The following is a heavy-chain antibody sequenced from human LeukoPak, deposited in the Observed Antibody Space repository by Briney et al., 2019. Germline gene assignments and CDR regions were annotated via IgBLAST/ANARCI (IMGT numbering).Heavy chain of an antibody. CDR2: ISGSGGST. CDR3: AKGIVATITYQFDY. Sequence: PGGSLTLSCAASGFTFSSYAMSWVRQAPGKGLEWVSAISGSGGSTYYADSVKGRFTISRDNSKNTLYLQMNSLRAEDTAVYYCAKGIVATITYQFDYWGQGTLVTVSS. J-gene: IGHJ4*02. D-gene: IGHD5-12*01. V-gene: IGHV3-23*01. CDR1: GFTFSSYA.